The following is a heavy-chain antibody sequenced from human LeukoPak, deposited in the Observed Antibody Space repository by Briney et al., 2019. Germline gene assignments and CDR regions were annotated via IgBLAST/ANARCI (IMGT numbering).Heavy chain of an antibody. J-gene: IGHJ4*02. CDR2: ISGSGDST. CDR3: AKEAARTSGMSYFDY. D-gene: IGHD6-6*01. Sequence: GGSLRLSCAASGFTFSSYAMSWVRQAPGKGLEWVSAISGSGDSTYYADSVKGRFTISRDNSKNTLYLQVNNLRVEDTAVYYCAKEAARTSGMSYFDYWAREPWSPSPQ. V-gene: IGHV3-23*01. CDR1: GFTFSSYA.